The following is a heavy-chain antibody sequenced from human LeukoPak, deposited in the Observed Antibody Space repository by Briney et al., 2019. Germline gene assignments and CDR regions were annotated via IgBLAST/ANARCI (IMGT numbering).Heavy chain of an antibody. CDR1: GFTFSSYE. CDR2: ISSSGSTI. CDR3: ARDVGGGSYVDY. J-gene: IGHJ4*02. V-gene: IGHV3-48*03. Sequence: GGSLRLSCAASGFTFSSYEMNWVRQAPGKGLEWVSYISSSGSTIYYADSVKGRFTISRDNAKNSLYLQMNSLRAEDTAVYYCARDVGGGSYVDYWGQGTLVTVSS. D-gene: IGHD1-26*01.